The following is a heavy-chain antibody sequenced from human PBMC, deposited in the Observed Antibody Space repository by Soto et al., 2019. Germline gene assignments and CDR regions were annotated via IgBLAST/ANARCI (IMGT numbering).Heavy chain of an antibody. J-gene: IGHJ6*02. D-gene: IGHD6-19*01. CDR3: ARLHSRGTYGMDV. Sequence: ASVKVSCKASGGSFTYTLSWVRQAPGQGLEWMGGIIPIFGTTNYAQKFQGRVTITADESTKTAYMGLSTLRSEDTAVYYCARLHSRGTYGMDVWGQGTTVTVSS. V-gene: IGHV1-69*13. CDR1: GGSFTYT. CDR2: IIPIFGTT.